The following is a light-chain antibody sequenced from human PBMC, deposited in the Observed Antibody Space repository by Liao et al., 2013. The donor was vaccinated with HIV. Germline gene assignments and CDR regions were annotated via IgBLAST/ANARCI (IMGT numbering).Light chain of an antibody. V-gene: IGLV3-21*01. J-gene: IGLJ1*01. CDR2: KDS. CDR3: QAGDSGTSYV. Sequence: SYALTQPPSVSVSPGKTARITCGGNNIGSKSVHWYLQKPGQAPVLVIYKDSERPFGIPERFSGSNSGNTATLTISGTQAMDEADYYCQAGDSGTSYVFGTGTKVTVL. CDR1: NIGSKS.